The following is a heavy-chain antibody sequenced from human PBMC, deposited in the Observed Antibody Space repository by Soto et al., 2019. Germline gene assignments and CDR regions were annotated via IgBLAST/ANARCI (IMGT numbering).Heavy chain of an antibody. Sequence: QVLLVESGGGVVQPGRSLRLSCAASESIFRGYGMHWDRQAPGEGMEWVAIIRFDGSNINYADFVMGRFTISRDNSKTTLYLEINSLSAEDTAVHYCAGDAVDNTAYCGYLDYSGQGTLVTVSS. CDR1: ESIFRGYG. CDR3: AGDAVDNTAYCGYLDY. D-gene: IGHD2-21*01. V-gene: IGHV3-30*02. CDR2: IRFDGSNI. J-gene: IGHJ4*02.